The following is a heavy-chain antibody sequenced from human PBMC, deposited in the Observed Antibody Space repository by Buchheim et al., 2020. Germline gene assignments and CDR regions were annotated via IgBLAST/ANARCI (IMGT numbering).Heavy chain of an antibody. Sequence: QVQLQESGPGLVKPSETLSLTCTVSGGSISSYYWSWIRQPPGKGLEWIGYIYYSGSTNYNPSLKSRVTLSVDTSKNQFSLKLSSVTAADTAVYYCARDRLYDSSGYYYEDWFDPWGQGTL. D-gene: IGHD3-22*01. CDR1: GGSISSYY. J-gene: IGHJ5*02. CDR2: IYYSGST. V-gene: IGHV4-59*01. CDR3: ARDRLYDSSGYYYEDWFDP.